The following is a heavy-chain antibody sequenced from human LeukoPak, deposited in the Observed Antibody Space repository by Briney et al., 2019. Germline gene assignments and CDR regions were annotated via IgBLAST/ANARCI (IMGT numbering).Heavy chain of an antibody. CDR1: GYTFTSYG. V-gene: IGHV1-18*04. CDR2: ISAYNGNT. D-gene: IGHD3-10*01. J-gene: IGHJ5*02. Sequence: GASVKVSCKASGYTFTSYGISWVRQAPGQGLEWMGWISAYNGNTNYAQKLQGRVTMTTDTSTSTAYMELRSLRSDDTAVYCCGITRYAGFGDHADWFDPWGQGTLVTVSS. CDR3: GITRYAGFGDHADWFDP.